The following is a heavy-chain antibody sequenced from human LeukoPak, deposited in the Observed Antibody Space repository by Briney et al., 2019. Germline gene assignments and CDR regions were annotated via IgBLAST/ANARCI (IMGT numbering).Heavy chain of an antibody. V-gene: IGHV3-30-3*01. D-gene: IGHD5-24*01. CDR1: GFTFSSYA. CDR2: ISYDGSNK. CDR3: ARGAWLAQWYYGMDV. J-gene: IGHJ6*02. Sequence: QSGGSLRLSCAASGFTFSSYAMHWVRQAPGKGLEWVAVISYDGSNKYYADSVKGRFTISRDNSKNTLYLQMNSLRAEDTAVYYCARGAWLAQWYYGMDVWGQGTTVTVSS.